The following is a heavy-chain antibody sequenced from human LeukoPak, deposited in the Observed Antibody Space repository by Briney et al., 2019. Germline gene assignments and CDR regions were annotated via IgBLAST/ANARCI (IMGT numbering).Heavy chain of an antibody. CDR2: IYYTGIT. D-gene: IGHD3-16*01. CDR1: GGSISSGSHY. CDR3: AASSGVTLGRF. Sequence: PSETLSLTCTVSGGSISSGSHYYQWIRQHPGKGLEWIGYIYYTGITSYNPSLKSRVTMSVDTSMNQVSLKVTSLTAADTAVDYCAASSGVTLGRFWGQGALVTVSS. V-gene: IGHV4-31*03. J-gene: IGHJ4*02.